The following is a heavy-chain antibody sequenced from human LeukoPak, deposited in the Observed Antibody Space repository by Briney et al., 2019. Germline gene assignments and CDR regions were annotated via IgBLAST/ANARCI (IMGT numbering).Heavy chain of an antibody. D-gene: IGHD5-12*01. Sequence: GGSLRLSCAASGFNFRTSWMNWVRQAPGKGLEWVASINQDGNENYYVDSVMGRFTISRDNAKNSLFLQVNSLRAEDTAVYYCARDRGYNCFDYWGQGTLVAVSS. CDR3: ARDRGYNCFDY. CDR2: INQDGNEN. CDR1: GFNFRTSW. V-gene: IGHV3-7*01. J-gene: IGHJ4*02.